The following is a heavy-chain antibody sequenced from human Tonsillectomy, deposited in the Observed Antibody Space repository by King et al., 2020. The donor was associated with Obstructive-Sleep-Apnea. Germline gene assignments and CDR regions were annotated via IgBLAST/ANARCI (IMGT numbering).Heavy chain of an antibody. J-gene: IGHJ3*02. D-gene: IGHD3-22*01. CDR3: ARDLTNKMIVGDAFDI. CDR2: IIPIFGTA. CDR1: GGTFSSYL. Sequence: QLVQSGAEVKKPGSSVKVSCKASGGTFSSYLISWVRQAPGQGLEWMGGIIPIFGTANYAQKFQGRVTITADESTSTAYMELGSLRSEDTAVYYCARDLTNKMIVGDAFDIWGQGTMVTVSS. V-gene: IGHV1-69*01.